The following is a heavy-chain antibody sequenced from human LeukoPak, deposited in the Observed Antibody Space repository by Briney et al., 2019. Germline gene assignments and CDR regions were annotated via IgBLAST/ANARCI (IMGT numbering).Heavy chain of an antibody. V-gene: IGHV1-8*01. CDR2: MNPNSGNT. CDR3: ARRVSYGAFDY. CDR1: VYTLTSYH. D-gene: IGHD4-17*01. Sequence: ASVKVSCKDSVYTLTSYHLKSVRQATGQGLEWMGWMNPNSGNTGYAQKFQGRVTITRNTSISTAYMQLSSLRSEDTAVYYCARRVSYGAFDYWGQGTLVTVSS. J-gene: IGHJ4*02.